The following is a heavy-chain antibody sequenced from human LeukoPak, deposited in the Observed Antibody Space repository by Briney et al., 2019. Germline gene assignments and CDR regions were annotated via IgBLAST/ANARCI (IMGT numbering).Heavy chain of an antibody. J-gene: IGHJ4*02. V-gene: IGHV3-23*01. CDR1: GFIFRNYA. CDR2: ITGSGDST. CDR3: AKWGDYDILTGYYVSDF. D-gene: IGHD3-9*01. Sequence: GGSLRLSCAASGFIFRNYAMSWVRQAPGKGLEWVSAITGSGDSTYYAGSVKGRFTISRDNSKNTLYVEMNTLRAEDTAVYYCAKWGDYDILTGYYVSDFWGQGTLVTVSS.